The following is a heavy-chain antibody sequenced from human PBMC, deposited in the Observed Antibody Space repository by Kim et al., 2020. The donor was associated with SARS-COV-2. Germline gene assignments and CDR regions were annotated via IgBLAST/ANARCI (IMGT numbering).Heavy chain of an antibody. CDR2: T. J-gene: IGHJ4*02. V-gene: IGHV1-2*02. CDR3: ARGAREAVAGG. Sequence: TNYAQKFQGSVTMTMDTSISTAYMELSRLRSDDTAVYYCARGAREAVAGGWGQGTLVTVSS. D-gene: IGHD6-19*01.